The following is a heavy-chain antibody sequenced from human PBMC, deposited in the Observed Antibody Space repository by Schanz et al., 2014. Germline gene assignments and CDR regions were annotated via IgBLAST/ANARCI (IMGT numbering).Heavy chain of an antibody. V-gene: IGHV3-30*09. CDR2: ITYDGSNK. CDR1: GFTFSSYA. CDR3: AGDWASGRYYSDY. D-gene: IGHD1-26*01. Sequence: VQLLESGGDLVQPGGSLRLSCAVSGFTFSSYAMSWVRQAAGKGLEWVAAITYDGSNKYYAESVKGRFAISRDNSKDTLYLQMNSLRTEDTAVYYCAGDWASGRYYSDYWGQGTLVTVSS. J-gene: IGHJ4*02.